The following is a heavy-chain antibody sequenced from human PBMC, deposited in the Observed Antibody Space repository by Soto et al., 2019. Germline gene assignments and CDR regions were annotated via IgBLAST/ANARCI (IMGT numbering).Heavy chain of an antibody. V-gene: IGHV1-69*01. CDR1: GGTFSSYT. J-gene: IGHJ4*02. D-gene: IGHD1-26*01. Sequence: QLQLVQSGAEVREPGSSVKVSCKASGGTFSSYTVIWVRQAPGQGLEWMGGITPTLNIAKYAEKFQGRVTITADESTSTVNMHLSSLRSEDTAVYCCARGYYSGSNPSSFDYWGQGTLVAVSS. CDR3: ARGYYSGSNPSSFDY. CDR2: ITPTLNIA.